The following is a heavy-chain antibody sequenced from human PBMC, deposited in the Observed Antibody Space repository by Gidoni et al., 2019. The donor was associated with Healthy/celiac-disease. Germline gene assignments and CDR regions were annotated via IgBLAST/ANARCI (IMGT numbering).Heavy chain of an antibody. CDR2: IYHSGST. CDR3: ARDAYGDLYYFDY. J-gene: IGHJ4*02. Sequence: QLQLQESGSGLVTPSQTLSLTCALSVVSISSGGYSWGWIRQPPGKGLEWIGYIYHSGSTYYTPSLKSRVTISVDRSKNQFSLKLSSVTAADTAVYYCARDAYGDLYYFDYWGQGTLVTVSS. V-gene: IGHV4-30-2*01. CDR1: VVSISSGGYS. D-gene: IGHD4-17*01.